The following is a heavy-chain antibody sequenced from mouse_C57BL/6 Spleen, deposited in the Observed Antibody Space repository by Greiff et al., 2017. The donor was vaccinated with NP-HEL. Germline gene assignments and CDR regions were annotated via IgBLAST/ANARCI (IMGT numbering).Heavy chain of an antibody. Sequence: QVHVKQSGAELVKPGASVKLSCKASGYTFTEYTIHWVKQRPGQGLEWIGWLYPGSGSTKYNEKFKDKATLTADKSSSTAYMELSSLTSEDSAVYVCARHGFDGYEDYFDYWGQGTTLTVSS. J-gene: IGHJ2*01. D-gene: IGHD2-2*01. CDR1: GYTFTEYT. V-gene: IGHV1-62-2*01. CDR2: LYPGSGST. CDR3: ARHGFDGYEDYFDY.